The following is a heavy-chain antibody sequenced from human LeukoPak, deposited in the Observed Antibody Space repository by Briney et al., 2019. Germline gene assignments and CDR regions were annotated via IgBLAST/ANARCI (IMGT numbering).Heavy chain of an antibody. CDR2: IYYSGST. CDR3: ASAYGSGRILDP. V-gene: IGHV4-59*01. J-gene: IGHJ5*02. Sequence: SETLSLTCTVSGGSISSYYWNWIRQPPGKGLEWIGYIYYSGSTYYNPSLKSRVTISVDTSKNQFSLKLSSVTAADTAVYYCASAYGSGRILDPWGQGTLVTVSS. CDR1: GGSISSYY. D-gene: IGHD3-10*01.